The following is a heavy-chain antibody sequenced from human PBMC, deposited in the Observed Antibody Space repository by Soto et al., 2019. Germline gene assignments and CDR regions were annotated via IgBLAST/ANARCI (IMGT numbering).Heavy chain of an antibody. V-gene: IGHV3-15*07. J-gene: IGHJ4*02. CDR2: IKTKTDGGTI. Sequence: PGGSLRLSCAASGFTFSNAWMNWVRQAPGKGLEWVGRIKTKTDGGTIDYAAPVKGRFTISRDDSKNTLYLQINSLKTEDTAVYYCITDTRWAVAGSPTQDHWGQGTLVTVSS. D-gene: IGHD6-19*01. CDR3: ITDTRWAVAGSPTQDH. CDR1: GFTFSNAW.